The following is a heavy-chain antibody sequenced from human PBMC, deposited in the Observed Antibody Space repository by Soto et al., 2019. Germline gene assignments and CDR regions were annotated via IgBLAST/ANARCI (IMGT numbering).Heavy chain of an antibody. D-gene: IGHD4-17*01. CDR2: INSDGSST. CDR1: GFTFSSYW. V-gene: IGHV3-74*01. J-gene: IGHJ6*02. CDR3: ARARGSDTVPNYYYYGMDV. Sequence: PGGSLRLSCAASGFTFSSYWMHWVRQAPGKGLVWVSRINSDGSSTSYADSVKGRFTISRDNAKNTLYLQMNSLRAEDTAVYYCARARGSDTVPNYYYYGMDVWGQGTTVTVS.